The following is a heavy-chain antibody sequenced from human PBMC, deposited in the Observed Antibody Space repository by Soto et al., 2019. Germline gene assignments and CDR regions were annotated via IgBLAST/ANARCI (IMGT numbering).Heavy chain of an antibody. D-gene: IGHD2-2*01. V-gene: IGHV4-59*08. J-gene: IGHJ6*04. Sequence: GKGLEWIGHISYTGSTNYNPSLKSRVTISVDTSKNQFSLKLSSVTAADTAVYYCARHGLGDIVVVPAAPRPSDDPLDVWGKGTTVTVSS. CDR3: ARHGLGDIVVVPAAPRPSDDPLDV. CDR2: ISYTGST.